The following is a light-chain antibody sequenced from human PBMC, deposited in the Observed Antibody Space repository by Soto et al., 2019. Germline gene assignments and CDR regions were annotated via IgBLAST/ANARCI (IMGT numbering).Light chain of an antibody. CDR1: SSDVGGYKF. CDR3: CSYAGFYTSV. V-gene: IGLV2-11*01. J-gene: IGLJ1*01. CDR2: EVS. Sequence: QSGLTQPRSVSGSPGQSVTISCTGTSSDVGGYKFVSWYQQHPGKAPKFMIYEVSKRPSGVPDRFSGSKSGNTAFLTISGLQAEDEADYYCCSYAGFYTSVFGTGTKLTVL.